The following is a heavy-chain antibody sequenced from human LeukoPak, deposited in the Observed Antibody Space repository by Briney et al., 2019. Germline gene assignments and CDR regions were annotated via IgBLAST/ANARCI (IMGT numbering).Heavy chain of an antibody. D-gene: IGHD3-10*01. CDR1: GDSISSSIHY. CDR3: ARQKGYYGSGSYYYFDY. CDR2: MYYSGNT. V-gene: IGHV4-39*01. Sequence: SETLSLTCIVSGDSISSSIHYWGWVRQPPGPGLEWIGSMYYSGNTYYNPSLKSRVTMSVDTSKSQFSLKLNSLTAADTAVYYCARQKGYYGSGSYYYFDYWGQGTLVTVSS. J-gene: IGHJ4*02.